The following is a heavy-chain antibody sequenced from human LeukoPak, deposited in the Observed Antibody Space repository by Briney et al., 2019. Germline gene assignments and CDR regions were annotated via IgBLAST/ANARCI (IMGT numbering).Heavy chain of an antibody. V-gene: IGHV3-48*03. D-gene: IGHD3-10*01. J-gene: IGHJ3*02. CDR2: ISSSGSTI. CDR1: GFTFSGYE. Sequence: GGSLRLSCAASGFTFSGYEMNWVRQAPGKGLEWVSYISSSGSTIYYADSVKGRFTISRDNAKNSLYLQLNSLRTDDTAVYYCARTKALTIRTFDIWGQGTMVTVSS. CDR3: ARTKALTIRTFDI.